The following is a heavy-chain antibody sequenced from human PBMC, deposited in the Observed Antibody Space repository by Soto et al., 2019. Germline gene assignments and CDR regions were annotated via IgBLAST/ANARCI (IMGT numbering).Heavy chain of an antibody. Sequence: EVQLVESGGGRVQPGGSLRLSCAASGFTFSSYSMNGVRQAPGKGLEWVASIVPNNDYIFYPDSVTGRCTISRDNAKNSRFLQMNSLRAEDTAVYYCTGRWALAPARRGTASDYGGQGPLVTFSS. D-gene: IGHD6-6*01. CDR2: IVPNNDYI. J-gene: IGHJ4*02. V-gene: IGHV3-21*01. CDR3: TGRWALAPARRGTASDY. CDR1: GFTFSSYS.